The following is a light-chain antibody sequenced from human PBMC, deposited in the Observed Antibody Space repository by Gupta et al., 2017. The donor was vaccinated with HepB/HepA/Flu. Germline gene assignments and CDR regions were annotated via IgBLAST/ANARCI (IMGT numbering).Light chain of an antibody. CDR1: QSVSSY. CDR3: QQHSNWPPLA. CDR2: DAS. J-gene: IGKJ5*01. V-gene: IGKV3-11*01. Sequence: EIVLTQSPATLSLSPGERATLSCRASQSVSSYLAWYQQKPGQAPRLLIYDASNRATGIPARFSGSGCETDFTLTISSREPEDFAVYYCQQHSNWPPLAFGQGTQLEIK.